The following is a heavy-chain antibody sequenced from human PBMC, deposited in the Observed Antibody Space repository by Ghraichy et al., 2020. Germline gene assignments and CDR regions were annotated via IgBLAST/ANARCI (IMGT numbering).Heavy chain of an antibody. Sequence: SLNISCAVSGGSITSDNYSWSWIRQPPGKGLECVWYIYHSGSTYYNPSLKSRVTISVDRSKNQFSLRLTSVTAADTAVYFCARVGWGSLPYFDYWGQGTLVTVSS. CDR1: GGSITSDNYS. V-gene: IGHV4-30-2*01. CDR3: ARVGWGSLPYFDY. CDR2: IYHSGST. D-gene: IGHD7-27*01. J-gene: IGHJ4*02.